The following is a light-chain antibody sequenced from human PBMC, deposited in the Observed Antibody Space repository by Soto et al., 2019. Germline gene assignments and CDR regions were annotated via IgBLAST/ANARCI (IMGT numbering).Light chain of an antibody. CDR1: QSVSSY. J-gene: IGKJ1*01. V-gene: IGKV3-20*01. CDR2: GAS. CDR3: QQYSSPPRT. Sequence: EIVLTQSPGSLSLSPGERATLSCRASQSVSSYLAWYQQKPGQAPRLLIYGASSRATGFPARFSGSGSGTDFSLTISRLEPEDSAVYYCQQYSSPPRTFGHGPKVEIK.